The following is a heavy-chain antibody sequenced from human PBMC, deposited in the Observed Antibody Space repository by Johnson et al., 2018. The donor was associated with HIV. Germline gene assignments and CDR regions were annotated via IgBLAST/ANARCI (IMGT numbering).Heavy chain of an antibody. V-gene: IGHV3-30*18. J-gene: IGHJ3*02. Sequence: QVQLVESGGGVVQPGRSLRLSCAASGFTFTHFAMDWVRQAPGKGLEWVAVISSDGSNKYYADSVKGRFIISRDNSKNTLYLQMTSLTSEDTAVYFCAKDRGIAAAGTFDIWGQGTMVTVSS. CDR2: ISSDGSNK. CDR3: AKDRGIAAAGTFDI. D-gene: IGHD6-13*01. CDR1: GFTFTHFA.